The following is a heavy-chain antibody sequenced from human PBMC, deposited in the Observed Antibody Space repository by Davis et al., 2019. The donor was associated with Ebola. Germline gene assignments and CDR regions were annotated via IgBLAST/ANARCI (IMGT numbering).Heavy chain of an antibody. V-gene: IGHV1-8*02. D-gene: IGHD4-11*01. J-gene: IGHJ4*02. CDR3: ARDPYSRPRRGMIDY. CDR2: MNPNSGNT. Sequence: ASVKVSCKASGYTFTSYDINWVRQATGQGLEWMGWMNPNSGNTNYAQKLQGRVTMTTDTSMSTAYMELRSLRSDDTAVYYCARDPYSRPRRGMIDYWGQGTLVTVSS. CDR1: GYTFTSYD.